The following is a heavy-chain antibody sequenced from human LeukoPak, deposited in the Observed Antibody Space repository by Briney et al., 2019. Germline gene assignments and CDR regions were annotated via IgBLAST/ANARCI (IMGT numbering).Heavy chain of an antibody. CDR3: AKDPDYQRLSRAAFDI. Sequence: GGSLRLSCAASVVTFNNYAMSSGRQAPGKGLEWVSGISGSGGTTYYADSVKCRFTIYRDNSKNTLYPQMNSLRGEDTAVYNCAKDPDYQRLSRAAFDIWGQGTVVTVAS. J-gene: IGHJ3*02. D-gene: IGHD2-2*01. V-gene: IGHV3-23*01. CDR2: ISGSGGTT. CDR1: VVTFNNYA.